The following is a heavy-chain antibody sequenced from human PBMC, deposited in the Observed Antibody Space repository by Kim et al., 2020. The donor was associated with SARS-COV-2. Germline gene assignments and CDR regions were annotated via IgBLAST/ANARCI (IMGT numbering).Heavy chain of an antibody. CDR1: GFTFSDYY. CDR3: ARDVGMKYQLLGGYYYYYGMAV. Sequence: GGSLRLSCAASGFTFSDYYMSWIRQAPGKGLEWVSYISSSSSYTNYADSVKGRFTISRDNAKNSLYLQMNSLRAEDTAVYYCARDVGMKYQLLGGYYYYYGMAVWGQGTTVTVSS. J-gene: IGHJ6*02. V-gene: IGHV3-11*06. CDR2: ISSSSSYT. D-gene: IGHD2-2*01.